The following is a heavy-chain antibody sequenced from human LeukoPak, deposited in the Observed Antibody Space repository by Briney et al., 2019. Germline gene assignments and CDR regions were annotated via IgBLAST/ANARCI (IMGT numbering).Heavy chain of an antibody. CDR3: ARARGDYYYYFYMDV. Sequence: PGGSLRLSCAASGFTLSSYWMSWVRQVPGKGLEWVANIKQDGGEKYYVESVKGRFTISRDNAKNSLYLQMNSLRAEDTAVYYCARARGDYYYYFYMDVWGKGTTVTVSS. D-gene: IGHD4-17*01. J-gene: IGHJ6*03. CDR2: IKQDGGEK. V-gene: IGHV3-7*01. CDR1: GFTLSSYW.